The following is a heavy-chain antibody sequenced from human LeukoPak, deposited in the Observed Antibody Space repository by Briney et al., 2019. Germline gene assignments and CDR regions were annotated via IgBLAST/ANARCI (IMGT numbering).Heavy chain of an antibody. D-gene: IGHD2-15*01. Sequence: EESLKISCKGSGYSFTNYWIGWVRQMPGKGLEWMGIIYPGDSDTRYSPSFQGQVTISADKSINTAYLQWSSLKASDTAMYYCVRQIYCTGGSCYRNWFDPWGQGTLVTVSS. CDR2: IYPGDSDT. CDR3: VRQIYCTGGSCYRNWFDP. CDR1: GYSFTNYW. V-gene: IGHV5-51*01. J-gene: IGHJ5*02.